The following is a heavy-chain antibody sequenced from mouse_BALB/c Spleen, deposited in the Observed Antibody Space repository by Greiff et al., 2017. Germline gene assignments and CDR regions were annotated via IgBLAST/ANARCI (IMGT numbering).Heavy chain of an antibody. CDR3: ARLWDY. CDR2: ISSGSSTI. Sequence: EVKLMESGGGLVQPGGSRKLSCAASGFTFSSFGMHWVRQAPEKGLEWVAYISSGSSTIYYADTVKGRFTISRDNPKNTLFLQMTSLRSEDTAMYYCARLWDYWGQGTTLTVSS. CDR1: GFTFSSFG. J-gene: IGHJ2*01. V-gene: IGHV5-17*02.